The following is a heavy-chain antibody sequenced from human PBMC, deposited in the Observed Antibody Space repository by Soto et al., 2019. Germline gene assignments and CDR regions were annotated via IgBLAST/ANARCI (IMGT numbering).Heavy chain of an antibody. D-gene: IGHD3-10*01. CDR3: ARDCMVRGVPRDY. CDR2: IYHSGST. J-gene: IGHJ4*02. CDR1: GGSISSVSYY. Sequence: SETLSLTCTVSGGSISSVSYYWGWIRQPPGKGLEWIGYIYHSGSTNYNPSLKSRVTISVDKSKNQFSLKLSSVTAADTAVYYCARDCMVRGVPRDYWGQGTLVTVSS. V-gene: IGHV4-61*05.